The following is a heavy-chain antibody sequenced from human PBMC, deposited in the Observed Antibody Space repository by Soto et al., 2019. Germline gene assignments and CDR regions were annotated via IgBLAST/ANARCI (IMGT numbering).Heavy chain of an antibody. J-gene: IGHJ3*02. V-gene: IGHV3-30*02. D-gene: IGHD6-6*01. CDR1: GFTFRSYG. CDR3: AKDLNSIISANDGFDI. CDR2: ISFDGSNK. Sequence: GGSLRLSCAASGFTFRSYGMHWVRQAPGKGLEWLAFISFDGSNKYYADSVMGRFTISRDKSKNTVDLQVNDLSAEDTAMYFCAKDLNSIISANDGFDIWGQGTMVTVSS.